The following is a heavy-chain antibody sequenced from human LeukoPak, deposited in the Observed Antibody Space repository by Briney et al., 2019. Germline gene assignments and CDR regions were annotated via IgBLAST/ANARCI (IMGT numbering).Heavy chain of an antibody. Sequence: PGGSLRLSCAASGFIFSDYAMHWVRQAPGKGLEWVSGVTWNGGTIDYADSVKGRFTISRDNAKNSLYLQMNSLRAEDTALYYCATRYASGPIADYWGQGTLVTVSS. CDR1: GFIFSDYA. V-gene: IGHV3-9*01. J-gene: IGHJ4*02. D-gene: IGHD3-10*01. CDR2: VTWNGGTI. CDR3: ATRYASGPIADY.